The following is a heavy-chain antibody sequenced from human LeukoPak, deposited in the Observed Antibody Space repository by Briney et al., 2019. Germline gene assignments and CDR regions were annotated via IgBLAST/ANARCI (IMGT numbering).Heavy chain of an antibody. D-gene: IGHD3-10*01. CDR3: ARDRGDWDAFDI. CDR1: GYTCTGYH. Sequence: ASVNVSCKASGYTCTGYHMHWVRQAPGQGLEWMGWINPNSGGTNYAQKFQGRVTMTRDTSITTAYMELSRLRSDDMAVYYCARDRGDWDAFDIWGQGTMVTVSS. J-gene: IGHJ3*02. CDR2: INPNSGGT. V-gene: IGHV1-2*02.